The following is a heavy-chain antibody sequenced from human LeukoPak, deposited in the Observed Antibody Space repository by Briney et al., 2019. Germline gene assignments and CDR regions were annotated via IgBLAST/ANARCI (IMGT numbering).Heavy chain of an antibody. J-gene: IGHJ6*03. CDR1: GFTFSSYS. CDR3: ARAYYDFWVPGYMDV. D-gene: IGHD3-3*01. Sequence: AGGSLRLSCAASGFTFSSYSMNWVRQAPGKGLEWVSSISSSSSYIYYADSVKGRFTISRDNAKNSLYLQMNSLRAEDTAVYYCARAYYDFWVPGYMDVWGKGTTVTVSS. V-gene: IGHV3-21*01. CDR2: ISSSSSYI.